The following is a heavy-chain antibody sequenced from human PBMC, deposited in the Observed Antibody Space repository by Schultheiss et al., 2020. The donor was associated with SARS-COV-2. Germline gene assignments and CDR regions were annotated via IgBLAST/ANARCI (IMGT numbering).Heavy chain of an antibody. Sequence: GGSLRLSCAASGFTFSSYEMNWVRQAPGKGLEWVSYISSSGSTIYYADSVKGRFTISRDNSKNTLYLQMGSLRAEDTAVYYCAREIITMTERLDYWGQGTLVTVSS. CDR3: AREIITMTERLDY. J-gene: IGHJ4*02. CDR2: ISSSGSTI. V-gene: IGHV3-48*03. CDR1: GFTFSSYE. D-gene: IGHD3-22*01.